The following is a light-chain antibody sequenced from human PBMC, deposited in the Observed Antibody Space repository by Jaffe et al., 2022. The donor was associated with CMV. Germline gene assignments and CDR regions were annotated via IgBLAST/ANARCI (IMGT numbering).Light chain of an antibody. J-gene: IGLJ3*02. CDR3: SSYTITSNWV. V-gene: IGLV2-14*01. CDR2: EVT. Sequence: QSTLTQPASVSGSLGQSITISCTGTSADVGGYDFVSWYQQLAGKAPKLIIFEVTERPSGVSNHFSGSKSGNTASLTISGLQAEDEAEYFCSSYTITSNWVFGGGTKLTVL. CDR1: SADVGGYDF.